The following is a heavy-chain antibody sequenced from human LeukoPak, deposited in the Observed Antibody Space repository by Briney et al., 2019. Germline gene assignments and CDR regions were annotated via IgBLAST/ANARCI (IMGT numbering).Heavy chain of an antibody. CDR1: GYTFTSYD. CDR2: MNPNNGNT. CDR3: ATPPIEAGHLWSKDAFDI. J-gene: IGHJ3*02. V-gene: IGHV1-8*01. Sequence: GASVKVSCKASGYTFTSYDIQWVRQATGQGLEWMGWMNPNNGNTGYAPNFQGRVTMTRNASISTAYMELNSLKYEDTAIYYCATPPIEAGHLWSKDAFDIWGQGTMVTVSS. D-gene: IGHD1-14*01.